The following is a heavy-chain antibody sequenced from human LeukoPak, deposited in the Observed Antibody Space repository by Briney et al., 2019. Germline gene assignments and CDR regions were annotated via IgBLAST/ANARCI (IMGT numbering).Heavy chain of an antibody. Sequence: PGGSLRLSCAASGFTFSNAWMSWVRQAPGRGLEWVGRIKSKTDGGTTDYAAPVKGRFTISRDDSKNTLYLQMNSLKTEDTAVYYCTTDPSGGRIWSGYWYNWFDPWGQGTLVTVSS. CDR3: TTDPSGGRIWSGYWYNWFDP. CDR1: GFTFSNAW. D-gene: IGHD3-3*01. V-gene: IGHV3-15*01. CDR2: IKSKTDGGTT. J-gene: IGHJ5*02.